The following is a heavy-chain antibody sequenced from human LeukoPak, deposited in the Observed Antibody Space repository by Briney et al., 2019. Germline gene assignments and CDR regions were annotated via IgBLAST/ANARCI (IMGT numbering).Heavy chain of an antibody. J-gene: IGHJ5*02. D-gene: IGHD2-21*02. V-gene: IGHV3-30*03. CDR2: VSHDGSTT. CDR1: GFTFSNYG. Sequence: AGGSLRLSCAASGFTFSNYGMQWVRQAPGKGLEWVAVVSHDGSTTFYADSVKGRFTISRDDAKTSLYLQMSSLRAEDTALYYCVRDRITVTAAEWFDPWGQGTLVTVSS. CDR3: VRDRITVTAAEWFDP.